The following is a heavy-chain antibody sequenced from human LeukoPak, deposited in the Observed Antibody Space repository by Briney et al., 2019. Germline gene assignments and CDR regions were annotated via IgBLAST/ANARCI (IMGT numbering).Heavy chain of an antibody. D-gene: IGHD1-26*01. J-gene: IGHJ4*02. CDR1: GFTVSSNY. CDR3: ARGVGSGSRLRAGDY. CDR2: IYSGGST. V-gene: IGHV3-53*01. Sequence: GGSLRLSCAASGFTVSSNYMSWVRQAPGKGLEWVSVIYSGGSTYYADSVKGRFSISRDNSKNTLYLQMNSLRAEDTAVYYCARGVGSGSRLRAGDYWGQGTLVTVSS.